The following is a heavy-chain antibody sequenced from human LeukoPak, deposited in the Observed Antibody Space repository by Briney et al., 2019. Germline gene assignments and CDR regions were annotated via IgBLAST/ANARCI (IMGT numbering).Heavy chain of an antibody. D-gene: IGHD6-13*01. CDR3: TRGSSRWYGAFDI. CDR1: GFTFSSYW. V-gene: IGHV3-7*04. Sequence: PGGSLRLSCAASGFTFSSYWMSWVRQAPGKGLEWVANIKQDGSEKYYVDSVKGRFTISRDNAKNSLYLQMNRLRAEDTVVYYCTRGSSRWYGAFDIWGQGTMVTVSS. CDR2: IKQDGSEK. J-gene: IGHJ3*02.